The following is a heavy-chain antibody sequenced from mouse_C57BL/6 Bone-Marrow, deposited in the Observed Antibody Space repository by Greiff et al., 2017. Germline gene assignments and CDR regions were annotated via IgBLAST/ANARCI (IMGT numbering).Heavy chain of an antibody. D-gene: IGHD2-3*01. Sequence: EVQLQQSGPELVKPGASVKISCKASGYTFTDYYMNWVKQSHGKSLEWIGDINPNNGGTSYNQKFKGKATLTVDKSSSTAYMELRSLTSEDSAVYYCARSFYDPRPHYYAMDYWGQGTSVTVSS. V-gene: IGHV1-26*01. CDR2: INPNNGGT. CDR3: ARSFYDPRPHYYAMDY. CDR1: GYTFTDYY. J-gene: IGHJ4*01.